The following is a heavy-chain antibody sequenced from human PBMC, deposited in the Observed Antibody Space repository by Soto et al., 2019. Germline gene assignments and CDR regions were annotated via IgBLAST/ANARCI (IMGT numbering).Heavy chain of an antibody. Sequence: QVQLQQWGAGPLRPLETLSLTCGVSGGSFSGYYWAWIRQSPGKGLEWIGEINDRESINYNPSLKSRVSISVDTSKNHYSLNLRSVTAADTAVHYCARESHDILTGPPWVWYFDLWGRGTLVTVSS. D-gene: IGHD3-9*01. CDR1: GGSFSGYY. CDR2: INDRESI. V-gene: IGHV4-34*01. J-gene: IGHJ2*01. CDR3: ARESHDILTGPPWVWYFDL.